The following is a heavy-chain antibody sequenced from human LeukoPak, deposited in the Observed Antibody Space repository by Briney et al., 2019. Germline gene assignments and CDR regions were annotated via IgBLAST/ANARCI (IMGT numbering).Heavy chain of an antibody. J-gene: IGHJ4*02. V-gene: IGHV3-53*01. CDR3: ARDESFYGSGRYY. Sequence: PGGSLRLSCAASGFTVSSNYMSWVRQAPGKGLEWVSVIYSGGSTYYADSVKGRFTISRANSKNTLYLQMNSLRAEDTAVYYCARDESFYGSGRYYWGQGTLVTVSS. D-gene: IGHD3-10*01. CDR2: IYSGGST. CDR1: GFTVSSNY.